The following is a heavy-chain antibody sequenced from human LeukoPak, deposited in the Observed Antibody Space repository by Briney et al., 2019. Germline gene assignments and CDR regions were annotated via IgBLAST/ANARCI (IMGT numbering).Heavy chain of an antibody. Sequence: ESLKISCQGSGYSFTNDWIGWVRQMPGKGLEWMEIIHPRDSETRYSPSFQGQVTMSADKSITTAYLQWTSLKVSDTVIYFKQKTAYEVLTGTPSSVRKNWFDSWGQGTLVTVSS. CDR1: GYSFTNDW. J-gene: IGHJ5*01. V-gene: IGHV5-51*01. CDR3: QKTAYEVLTGTPSSVRKNWFDS. CDR2: IHPRDSET. D-gene: IGHD3-9*01.